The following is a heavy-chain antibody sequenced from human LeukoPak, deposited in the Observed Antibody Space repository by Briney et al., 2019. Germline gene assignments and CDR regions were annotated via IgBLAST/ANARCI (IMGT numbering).Heavy chain of an antibody. J-gene: IGHJ4*02. CDR1: GGSFSGYY. CDR3: ARLIAAAGTRTDY. V-gene: IGHV4-34*01. Sequence: PSETPSLTCAVYGGSFSGYYWSWIRQPPGKGLEWIGEINHSGSTNYNPSLKSRVTISVDTSKNQFSLKLSSVTAADTAVYYCARLIAAAGTRTDYWGQGTLVTVSS. CDR2: INHSGST. D-gene: IGHD6-13*01.